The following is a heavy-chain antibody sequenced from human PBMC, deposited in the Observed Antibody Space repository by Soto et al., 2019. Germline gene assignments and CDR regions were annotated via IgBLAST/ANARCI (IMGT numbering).Heavy chain of an antibody. CDR3: AIYDSSGSRGFQH. J-gene: IGHJ1*01. CDR1: GGTFSSYA. Sequence: SVKVSCKTSGGTFSSYAISWVRQAPGQGLEWMGGIIPIFDTANYAQKFQGRVTITADTSTDTAHMELSSLRSEDTAVYYCAIYDSSGSRGFQHWGQGTLVTVSS. D-gene: IGHD3-22*01. V-gene: IGHV1-69*06. CDR2: IIPIFDTA.